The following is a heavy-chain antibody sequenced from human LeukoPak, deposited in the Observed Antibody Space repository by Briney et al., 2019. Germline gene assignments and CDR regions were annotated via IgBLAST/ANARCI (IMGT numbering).Heavy chain of an antibody. CDR3: AKDSLRDGYKN. D-gene: IGHD5-24*01. V-gene: IGHV3-53*01. Sequence: GGSLRLSCAASGFAVSSNFMSWVRQAPGKGLEWVSVIYSGGNTYYADSVRGRFTISRDNSKNTLYLQMNSLRAEDTAVYYCAKDSLRDGYKNWGQGTLVTVSS. CDR2: IYSGGNT. CDR1: GFAVSSNF. J-gene: IGHJ4*02.